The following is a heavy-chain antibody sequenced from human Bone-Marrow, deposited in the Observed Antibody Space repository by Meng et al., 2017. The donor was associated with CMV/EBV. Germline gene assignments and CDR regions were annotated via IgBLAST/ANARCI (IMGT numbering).Heavy chain of an antibody. J-gene: IGHJ6*02. CDR3: ARDRGYCSSTSCSAYYYYGMDV. CDR2: ISGSDGGT. V-gene: IGHV3-23*01. Sequence: GEYLKISCPGTGFTLKFYAMSWVRQAPGKGLEWISVISGSDGGTYYADSVKGRFTISRDNAKNSLYLQMNSLRAEDTAVYYCARDRGYCSSTSCSAYYYYGMDVWGQGTTVTVSS. D-gene: IGHD2-2*03. CDR1: GFTLKFYA.